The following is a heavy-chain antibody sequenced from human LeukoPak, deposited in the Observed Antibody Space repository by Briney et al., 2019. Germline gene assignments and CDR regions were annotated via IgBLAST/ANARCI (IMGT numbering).Heavy chain of an antibody. Sequence: SETLSLTCAVYGGSFSGYYWSWIRQPPGKGLEWIGEIHYSGSTNYNPTLKSRVNISVDTSKNQFSLKVISMTAADTAVYYCTKSDGSGLIRICGRGTMVTVSS. CDR1: GGSFSGYY. CDR2: IHYSGST. D-gene: IGHD3-22*01. J-gene: IGHJ3*02. CDR3: TKSDGSGLIRI. V-gene: IGHV4-34*01.